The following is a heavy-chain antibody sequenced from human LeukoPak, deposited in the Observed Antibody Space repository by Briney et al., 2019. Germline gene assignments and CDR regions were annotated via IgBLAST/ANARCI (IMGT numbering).Heavy chain of an antibody. CDR3: AKDAYGALEY. Sequence: GGSLRLSCTASGYIFSSYAIHWVRQAPGKGLHLVTFIRYVGTNQYYADSVKGRFSVSRDNSKNTVYLHMNSLRPDDTAIYCCAKDAYGALEYWGQGTLGTVPS. J-gene: IGHJ4*02. CDR2: IRYVGTNQ. D-gene: IGHD4-17*01. V-gene: IGHV3-30*02. CDR1: GYIFSSYA.